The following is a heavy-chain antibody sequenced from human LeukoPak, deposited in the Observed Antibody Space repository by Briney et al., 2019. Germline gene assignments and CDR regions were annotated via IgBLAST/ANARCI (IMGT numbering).Heavy chain of an antibody. V-gene: IGHV7-4-1*02. CDR1: GYTFTNYT. Sequence: GASLKVSCKASGYTFTNYTINWVRLAPGQGLEWMGWIDTNTGNPTYAQGFAGRFVFSLDTSVTTTYLQISSLKAEDTAVYFCTRGRDTTGYFVYWGQGSLVTVSS. CDR3: TRGRDTTGYFVY. D-gene: IGHD3-22*01. J-gene: IGHJ4*02. CDR2: IDTNTGNP.